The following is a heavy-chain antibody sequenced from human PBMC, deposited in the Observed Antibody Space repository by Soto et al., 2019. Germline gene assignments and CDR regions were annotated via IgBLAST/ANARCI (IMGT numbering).Heavy chain of an antibody. J-gene: IGHJ4*02. Sequence: QGQLVQSGAEVKKPGASVKVSCKASGYTFTSYGISWVRQAPGQGLEWMGWISAYNGNTNYAQKLQGRVTMTTDTPTSTAYIELRSLRADDRAVYYCARASETHLFDYWGPGTLVTVSS. CDR1: GYTFTSYG. CDR2: ISAYNGNT. V-gene: IGHV1-18*01. CDR3: ARASETHLFDY.